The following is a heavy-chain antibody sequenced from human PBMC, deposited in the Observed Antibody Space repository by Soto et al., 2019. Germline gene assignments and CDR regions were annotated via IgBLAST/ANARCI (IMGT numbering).Heavy chain of an antibody. CDR2: IYWNDDK. J-gene: IGHJ3*02. Sequence: QITLKESGPTLVKPTQTLTLTCTFSGFSLSTSGVGVGWIRQPPGKALEWLALIYWNDDKRYSPSLKSRLTITKDTCKNQVVLTTTNMDPVDTATYYCAQLPYSRRWSDYHDAFDIWGQGTMVTVSS. D-gene: IGHD6-13*01. V-gene: IGHV2-5*01. CDR3: AQLPYSRRWSDYHDAFDI. CDR1: GFSLSTSGVG.